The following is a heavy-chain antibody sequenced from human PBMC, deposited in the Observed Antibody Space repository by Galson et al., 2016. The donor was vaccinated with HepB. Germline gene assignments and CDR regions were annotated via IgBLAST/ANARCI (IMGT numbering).Heavy chain of an antibody. J-gene: IGHJ4*02. D-gene: IGHD6-13*01. V-gene: IGHV3-33*01. Sequence: SLRLSCAASGFAFSTSGMHWVRQAPGKGLDWVALIWYDGSIQYYADSVKGRFTISRDNSKNTLYLQMNSLRAEDTAVYYCARGGSVSWYYFDYGGQGTLVTVSS. CDR2: IWYDGSIQ. CDR1: GFAFSTSG. CDR3: ARGGSVSWYYFDY.